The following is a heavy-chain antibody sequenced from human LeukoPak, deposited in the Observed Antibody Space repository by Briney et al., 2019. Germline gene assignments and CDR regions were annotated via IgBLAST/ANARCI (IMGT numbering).Heavy chain of an antibody. D-gene: IGHD3-22*01. CDR3: ARVMNYDSSGYYLGYFDY. V-gene: IGHV3-23*01. CDR2: ISGSGGST. Sequence: GGSLRLSCAASGFTFSSYAMSWVRQAPGKGLEWVSAISGSGGSTYYADSVKGRFTISRDNSKNTLYLQMNSLRAEDTAVYYCARVMNYDSSGYYLGYFDYWGQGTLVTVSS. CDR1: GFTFSSYA. J-gene: IGHJ4*02.